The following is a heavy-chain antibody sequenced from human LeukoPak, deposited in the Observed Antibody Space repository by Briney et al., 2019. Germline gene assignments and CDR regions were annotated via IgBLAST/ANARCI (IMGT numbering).Heavy chain of an antibody. Sequence: SETLSLTCTVSGDSISSYYWSWIRQPPGKGLEWIGYIYYSGSTDYNPSLKSRVTISVDTSKNRISLKLSSVTAADTAVYYCASAPNKYYYDYWGQGTLVTVSS. CDR3: ASAPNKYYYDY. CDR1: GDSISSYY. V-gene: IGHV4-59*01. CDR2: IYYSGST. J-gene: IGHJ4*02.